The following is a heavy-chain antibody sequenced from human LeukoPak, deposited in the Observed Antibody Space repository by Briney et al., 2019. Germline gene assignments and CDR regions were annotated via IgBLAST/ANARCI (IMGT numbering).Heavy chain of an antibody. V-gene: IGHV3-30*02. CDR2: IRYDGSNK. D-gene: IGHD2-2*01. J-gene: IGHJ5*02. Sequence: GGSLRLSCAASGFTFSSYGMHWVRQAPGKGLEWVAFIRYDGSNKHYADSVKGRFTISRDNSKNTLYLQMNSLRAEDTAVYYCANPFPGIVPNWFDPWGQGTLVTVSS. CDR3: ANPFPGIVPNWFDP. CDR1: GFTFSSYG.